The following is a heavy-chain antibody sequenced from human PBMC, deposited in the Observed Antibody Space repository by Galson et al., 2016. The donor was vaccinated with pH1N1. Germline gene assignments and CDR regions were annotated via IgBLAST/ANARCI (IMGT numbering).Heavy chain of an antibody. Sequence: TLSLTCTASGGSISGDSDYWTWIRQPAGKGLEWIGRVSGTGTTNYNPSLKSRVTISIDTSKNQFSLKMASVTAADTAVYFCARESLERLIISGHRVELNWFDSWGQGTLVTVSS. CDR1: GGSISGDSDY. J-gene: IGHJ5*01. CDR3: ARESLERLIISGHRVELNWFDS. V-gene: IGHV4-61*02. D-gene: IGHD3-3*01. CDR2: VSGTGTT.